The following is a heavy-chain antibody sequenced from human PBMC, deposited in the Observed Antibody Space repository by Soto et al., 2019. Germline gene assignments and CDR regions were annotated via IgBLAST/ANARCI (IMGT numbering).Heavy chain of an antibody. Sequence: GGSLRLSCAASGFTFSSHAMSWVRQAPGKGLEWVSAISGSGYSTYYGDSVKGRFTISRDNSKNTLYLQMSSLRAEDTAIYYCARNRDYAWGSQSDYWGQGTLVTVSS. D-gene: IGHD3-16*01. CDR3: ARNRDYAWGSQSDY. CDR1: GFTFSSHA. J-gene: IGHJ4*02. CDR2: ISGSGYST. V-gene: IGHV3-23*01.